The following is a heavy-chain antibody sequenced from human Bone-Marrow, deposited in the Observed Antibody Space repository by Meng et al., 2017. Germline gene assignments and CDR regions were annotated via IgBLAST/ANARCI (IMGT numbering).Heavy chain of an antibody. J-gene: IGHJ4*02. CDR2: IYTSGST. CDR3: AREYCGGDCYFVSEYYFDY. CDR1: GGSISSYY. V-gene: IGHV4-4*07. Sequence: GSLRLSCTVSGGSISSYYWSWIRQPAGKGLEWIGRIYTSGSTNYNPSLKSRVTMSVDTSKNQFSLKLSSVTAADTAVYYCAREYCGGDCYFVSEYYFDYWGQGKLVNGAS. D-gene: IGHD2-21*02.